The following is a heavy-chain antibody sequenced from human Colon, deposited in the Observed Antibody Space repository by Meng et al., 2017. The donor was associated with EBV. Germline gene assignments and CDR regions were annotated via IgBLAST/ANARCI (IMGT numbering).Heavy chain of an antibody. CDR2: IYYSGST. D-gene: IGHD6-19*01. Sequence: QVQLQGSGLGLVKPLQTLSLTCTVSGGSVSSGGYYWTWIRQHPGKGLEWFGHIYYSGSTFYNPSLKRRVIISIDTSKNQFSLNLRSVTAADTAVYYCARVSSGWDYFDYWGQGTLVTVSS. V-gene: IGHV4-31*03. J-gene: IGHJ4*02. CDR3: ARVSSGWDYFDY. CDR1: GGSVSSGGYY.